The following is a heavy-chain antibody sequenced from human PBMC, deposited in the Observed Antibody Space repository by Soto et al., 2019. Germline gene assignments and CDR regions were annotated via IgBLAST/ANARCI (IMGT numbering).Heavy chain of an antibody. V-gene: IGHV4-59*01. J-gene: IGHJ4*02. CDR3: ESAYAAKAPPLGI. D-gene: IGHD6-25*01. CDR2: IYYSGVT. Sequence: PSETPSLTCRVSGGSIRNYVLSWVRQTQEKGLEWIGCIYYSGVTNYNPSLKSRVTLSINTPKSQFSLELRSVTAADTAVYYCESAYAAKAPPLGIWGEGLLVTLSS. CDR1: GGSIRNYV.